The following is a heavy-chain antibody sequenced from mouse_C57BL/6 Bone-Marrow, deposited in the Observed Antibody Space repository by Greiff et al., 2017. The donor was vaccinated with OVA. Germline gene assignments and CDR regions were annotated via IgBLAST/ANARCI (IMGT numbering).Heavy chain of an antibody. J-gene: IGHJ2*01. CDR2: ISSGGSYT. Sequence: DVMLVESGGDLVKPGGSLKLSCAASGFTFSSYGMSWVRQTPDQRLEWVATISSGGSYTYYPDSLKGRFTISRDNAKNTRYLQLSSLKSEDTAMYYCARHGDYGSFFDYWGQGTTLTVSS. CDR3: ARHGDYGSFFDY. D-gene: IGHD1-1*01. V-gene: IGHV5-6*02. CDR1: GFTFSSYG.